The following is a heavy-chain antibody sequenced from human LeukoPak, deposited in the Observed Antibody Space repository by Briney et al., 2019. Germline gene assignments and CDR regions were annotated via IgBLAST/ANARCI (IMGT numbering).Heavy chain of an antibody. V-gene: IGHV1-69*13. CDR1: GGTFSSYA. J-gene: IGHJ4*02. D-gene: IGHD2-15*01. CDR3: ARNPQYCSGGSCYFDY. CDR2: IIPIFGTA. Sequence: SVKVSCKASGGTFSSYAISWVRQAPGQGLEWMGGIIPIFGTANYAQKFQGRVTITADESTSTAYMELSSLRSEDTAVYYCARNPQYCSGGSCYFDYWGQGTLVTVSS.